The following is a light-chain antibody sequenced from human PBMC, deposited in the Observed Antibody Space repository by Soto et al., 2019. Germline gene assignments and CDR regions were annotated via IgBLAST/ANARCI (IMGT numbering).Light chain of an antibody. CDR1: QSINAW. CDR3: QQSNTYSWT. J-gene: IGKJ1*01. CDR2: LAS. Sequence: DIQMTQAPSTLSASVGDRVTITCRASQSINAWLAWYQQKPGKAPKLLIYLASSLESGVPSRFSGSGSGTEFTLTISNLQPDDFATYYCQQSNTYSWTFGQGTKVDI. V-gene: IGKV1-5*03.